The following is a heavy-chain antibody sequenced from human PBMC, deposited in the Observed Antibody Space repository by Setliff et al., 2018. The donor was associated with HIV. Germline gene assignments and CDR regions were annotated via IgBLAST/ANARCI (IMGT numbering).Heavy chain of an antibody. CDR2: IYYSGTT. CDR3: ARHAGYSSSSLDY. D-gene: IGHD6-6*01. V-gene: IGHV4-59*08. CDR1: GGSISSYY. J-gene: IGHJ4*02. Sequence: SETLSLTCTVSGGSISSYYWSWIRQPPGKGLEWIGYIYYSGTTNYNPSLRSRVTISVDTSKNQFSLKLSSVTAADTAVYYCARHAGYSSSSLDYWGQGTLVTVSS.